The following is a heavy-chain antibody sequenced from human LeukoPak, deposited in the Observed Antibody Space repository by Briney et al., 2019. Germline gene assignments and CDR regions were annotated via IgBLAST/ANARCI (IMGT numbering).Heavy chain of an antibody. V-gene: IGHV4-39*01. Sequence: SETLSLTCAVYGGSFSSYYWGWIRQPPGKGLEWIGSIYYSGSTYYNPSLKSRVTISVDTSKNQFSLKLSSVTAADTAVYYCARRLTDDYWGQGTLVTVSS. CDR3: ARRLTDDY. CDR2: IYYSGST. CDR1: GGSFSSYY. J-gene: IGHJ4*02. D-gene: IGHD2-21*02.